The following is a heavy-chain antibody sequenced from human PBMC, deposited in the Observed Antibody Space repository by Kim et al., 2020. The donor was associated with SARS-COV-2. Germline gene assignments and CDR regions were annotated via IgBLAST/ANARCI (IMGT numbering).Heavy chain of an antibody. V-gene: IGHV1-18*01. Sequence: TNYAQKLQGRVTMTTDPSTSTAYMELRSLRSDDTAVYYCARDTGLSDFDYWGQGTLVTVSS. CDR2: T. J-gene: IGHJ4*02. CDR3: ARDTGLSDFDY.